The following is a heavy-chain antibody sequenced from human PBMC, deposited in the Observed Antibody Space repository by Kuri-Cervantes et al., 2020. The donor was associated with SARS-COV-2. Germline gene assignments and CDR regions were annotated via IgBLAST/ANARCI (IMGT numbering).Heavy chain of an antibody. CDR1: GLSFSNYA. D-gene: IGHD3-3*01. CDR3: AKVGLAQNGFWSGYYTG. CDR2: VYSSDART. V-gene: IGHV3-23*05. J-gene: IGHJ4*02. Sequence: GESLKISCAASGLSFSNYAMSWVRQAPGRGLEWVAVVYSSDARTYYADSAKGRLSISRDNSKNTVYLQMNSLRVEDTAVYYCAKVGLAQNGFWSGYYTGWGQGTLVTVSS.